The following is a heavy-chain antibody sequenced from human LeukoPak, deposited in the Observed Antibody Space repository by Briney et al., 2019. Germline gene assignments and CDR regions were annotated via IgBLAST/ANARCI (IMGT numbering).Heavy chain of an antibody. J-gene: IGHJ4*02. CDR1: GGTFSSYA. CDR3: ARVGQYCSGGSCQIDY. CDR2: IIPIFGTA. D-gene: IGHD2-15*01. V-gene: IGHV1-69*01. Sequence: SVKVSCKAPGGTFSSYAISWVRQAPGQGLEWMGGIIPIFGTANYAQKFQGRVTITADESTSTAYMELSSLRSEDTAVYYCARVGQYCSGGSCQIDYWGQGTLVTVSS.